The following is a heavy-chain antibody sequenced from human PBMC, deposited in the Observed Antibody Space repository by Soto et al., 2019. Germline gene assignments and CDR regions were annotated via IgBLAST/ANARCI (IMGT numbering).Heavy chain of an antibody. J-gene: IGHJ5*01. V-gene: IGHV6-1*01. D-gene: IGHD3-10*01. Sequence: PSQTLSLTCAISGDSVSSNNSVWNWIRQSPSRVLEWLGRTFYRSEWHYDYAVSVRSRITVNPDTSKNQFSLQLNSVTPEDTAVYFCAREVTMVRGIKNWFDSWGQGTLVSVSS. CDR2: TFYRSEWHY. CDR1: GDSVSSNNSV. CDR3: AREVTMVRGIKNWFDS.